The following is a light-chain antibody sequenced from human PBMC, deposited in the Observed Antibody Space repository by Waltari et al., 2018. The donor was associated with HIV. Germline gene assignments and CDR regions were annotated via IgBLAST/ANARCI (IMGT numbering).Light chain of an antibody. CDR2: WAS. Sequence: DIVMTQSPDSLVVSLGERATINCKSSQSVLYSSNNKNYLAWYQQKPGQPPKWLIYWASTRESGVPDRFSGSGSGTDFTLTISSLQAEDVAVYYCQQYYSTPFTFGGGTKVEIK. CDR1: QSVLYSSNNKNY. CDR3: QQYYSTPFT. V-gene: IGKV4-1*01. J-gene: IGKJ4*01.